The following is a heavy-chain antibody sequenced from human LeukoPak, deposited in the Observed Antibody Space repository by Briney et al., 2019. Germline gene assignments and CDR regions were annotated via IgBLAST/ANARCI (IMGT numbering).Heavy chain of an antibody. CDR3: ARRVLRTVTTSSPFDY. D-gene: IGHD4-17*01. CDR1: GYSFTSYW. V-gene: IGHV5-51*01. Sequence: GESLKISCKGSGYSFTSYWIGWVRQMPGKGLEWMGIIHPGDSDTRYSPSFQGQVTISADKSISTAYLQWSSLKASDTAMYYCARRVLRTVTTSSPFDYWGQGTLVTVSS. J-gene: IGHJ4*02. CDR2: IHPGDSDT.